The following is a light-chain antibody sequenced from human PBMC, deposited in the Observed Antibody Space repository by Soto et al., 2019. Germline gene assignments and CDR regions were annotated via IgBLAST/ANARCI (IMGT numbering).Light chain of an antibody. CDR3: QQRSNWLFT. CDR1: QSVSSY. CDR2: DAS. J-gene: IGKJ5*01. Sequence: EIVLTQSPATLSLSPGERATLSCRASQSVSSYLAWYQQKPGQAPRLLIYDASNRATGIPARFSGSGSGTGFTLTISSLEPEAFAVYYCQQRSNWLFTFGQGTRLEIK. V-gene: IGKV3-11*01.